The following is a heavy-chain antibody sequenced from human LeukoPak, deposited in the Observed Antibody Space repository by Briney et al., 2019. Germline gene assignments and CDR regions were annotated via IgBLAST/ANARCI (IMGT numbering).Heavy chain of an antibody. V-gene: IGHV1-18*01. J-gene: IGHJ1*01. CDR3: ARDDSSGYSPFEYFQH. CDR1: GYTFTSYG. Sequence: EASVKVSCKASGYTFTSYGISWVRQAPGQGLEWMGWISAYNGNTNYAQKLQGRVTMTTDTSTSTAYMELRSLRSDDTAVYYCARDDSSGYSPFEYFQHWGQGTLVTVSS. CDR2: ISAYNGNT. D-gene: IGHD3-22*01.